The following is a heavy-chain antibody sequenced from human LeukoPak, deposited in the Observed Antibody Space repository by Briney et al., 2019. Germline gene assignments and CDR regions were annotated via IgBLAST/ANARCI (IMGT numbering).Heavy chain of an antibody. Sequence: GGSLRLSCAASGFTFSSYAMSWVRQAPGKGLEWVSAISGSGGSTYYADSVKGRFTISRDNSKSKLYLQMNSLRAEDTAVYYCAKRQAHYYYGMDVWGQGTTVTVSS. CDR3: AKRQAHYYYGMDV. J-gene: IGHJ6*02. CDR1: GFTFSSYA. CDR2: ISGSGGST. V-gene: IGHV3-23*01.